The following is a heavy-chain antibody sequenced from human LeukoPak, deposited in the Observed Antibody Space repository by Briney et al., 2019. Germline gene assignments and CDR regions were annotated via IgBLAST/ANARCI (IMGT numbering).Heavy chain of an antibody. Sequence: GGSLGLSCAASGFTFSSYSMNWVRQAPGKGLEWVSSISSSSSYIYYADSVKGRFTISRDNAKNSLYLQMNSLRAEDTAVYYCASPPSSRRGSYNYGMDVWGQGTTVTVSS. D-gene: IGHD6-13*01. J-gene: IGHJ6*02. CDR2: ISSSSSYI. V-gene: IGHV3-21*01. CDR3: ASPPSSRRGSYNYGMDV. CDR1: GFTFSSYS.